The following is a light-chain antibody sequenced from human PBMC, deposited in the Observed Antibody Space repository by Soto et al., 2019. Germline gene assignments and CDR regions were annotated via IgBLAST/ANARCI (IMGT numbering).Light chain of an antibody. CDR1: DIGSKG. CDR3: QVWDSGSDHVV. J-gene: IGLJ2*01. Sequence: SSELTQPPSVSVAPGKTASISCGGNDIGSKGVHWYKQKPGQAPVLVIYSDTDLPPVIPERFSGSNSANLATLTISRVEAGDEADYYCQVWDSGSDHVVFGGGTKLTVL. CDR2: SDT. V-gene: IGLV3-21*01.